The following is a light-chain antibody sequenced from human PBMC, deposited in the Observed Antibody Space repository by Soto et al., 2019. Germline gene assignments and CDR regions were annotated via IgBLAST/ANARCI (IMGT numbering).Light chain of an antibody. CDR2: DAS. Sequence: DIQMTQSPSSLSASVGDRVTITCQASQDISNYLNWYQQKPGKAPKLLIYDASNLETGVPSRFSGSGSGPDFTFTISSLQPEDIATYYCQQYLGTFGQGTTVEIK. J-gene: IGKJ1*01. V-gene: IGKV1-33*01. CDR1: QDISNY. CDR3: QQYLGT.